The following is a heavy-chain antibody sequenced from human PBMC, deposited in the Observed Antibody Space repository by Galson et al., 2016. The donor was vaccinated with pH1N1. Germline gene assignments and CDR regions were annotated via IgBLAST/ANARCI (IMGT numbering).Heavy chain of an antibody. CDR2: ISWDGGSI. V-gene: IGHV3-43D*03. CDR3: AKDKPIFGGAGGMDA. D-gene: IGHD3-10*01. Sequence: SLRLSCAASGFTFDEYAMHWVRQAPGKGLEWVSLISWDGGSIFYADSVKGRFTISRDNSKNSLFLEMNSLRAEDSALYYCAKDKPIFGGAGGMDAWGPVTTVTVSS. CDR1: GFTFDEYA. J-gene: IGHJ6*02.